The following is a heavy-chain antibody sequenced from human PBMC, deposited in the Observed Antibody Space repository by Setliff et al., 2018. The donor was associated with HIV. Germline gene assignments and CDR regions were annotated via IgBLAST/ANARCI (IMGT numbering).Heavy chain of an antibody. J-gene: IGHJ4*02. V-gene: IGHV4-39*07. CDR2: MHNSGST. CDR3: ARDGMVRGSKAFGY. D-gene: IGHD3-10*01. Sequence: PSETLSLTCTISLGSITSCAYHWGWIRQPPGKGLEWIGSMHNSGSTYYNPSVKSRVTISVDTSKNQFSLKLSSVTAADTAVYYCARDGMVRGSKAFGYWGQGTLVTVSS. CDR1: LGSITSCAYH.